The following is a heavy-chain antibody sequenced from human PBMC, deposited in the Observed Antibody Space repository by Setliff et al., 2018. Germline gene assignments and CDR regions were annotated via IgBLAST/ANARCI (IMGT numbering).Heavy chain of an antibody. CDR2: IRYDGSNK. CDR3: AKDPGYSSGWYFDY. CDR1: GFTFSSYG. Sequence: PGGSLRLSCAASGFTFSSYGMHWVRQAPGKGLEWVAFIRYDGSNKYYADSLKGRFTISRDNSKNTLYLQMNSLRAEDTAVYYCAKDPGYSSGWYFDYWGQGTLVTVSS. D-gene: IGHD6-19*01. J-gene: IGHJ4*02. V-gene: IGHV3-30*02.